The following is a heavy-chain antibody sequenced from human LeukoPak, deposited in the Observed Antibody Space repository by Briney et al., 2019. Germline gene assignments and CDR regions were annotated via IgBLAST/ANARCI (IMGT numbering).Heavy chain of an antibody. CDR1: GGSISNHY. CDR2: IYYSGST. D-gene: IGHD2-15*01. Sequence: PSETLSLTCTVSGGSISNHYWSWIRQPPGKGLEWIGYIYYSGSTNYNPSLKSRVTMSVDTSKNQFSLKLRSVTAADTAVYYCARGGFSGGILRYFDLWGRGTLVTVSS. CDR3: ARGGFSGGILRYFDL. J-gene: IGHJ2*01. V-gene: IGHV4-59*11.